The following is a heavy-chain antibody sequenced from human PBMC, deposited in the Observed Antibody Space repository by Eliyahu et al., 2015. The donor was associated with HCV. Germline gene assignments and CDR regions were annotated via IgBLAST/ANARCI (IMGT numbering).Heavy chain of an antibody. V-gene: IGHV1-58*01. CDR3: AATVGARQDAFDI. Sequence: QMQLVQSGPEVKKPGTSVKVSCKASXFTFTSSAVQWVRQARGQRLEWIGWXVVGSGNTNYAQKFQERVTITRDMSTSTAYMEXSSLRSEDTAVYYCAATVGARQDAFDIWGQGTMVTVSS. D-gene: IGHD1-26*01. CDR2: XVVGSGNT. J-gene: IGHJ3*02. CDR1: XFTFTSSA.